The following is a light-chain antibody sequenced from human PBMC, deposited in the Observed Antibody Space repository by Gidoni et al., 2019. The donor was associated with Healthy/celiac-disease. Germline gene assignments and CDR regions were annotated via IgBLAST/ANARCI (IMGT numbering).Light chain of an antibody. CDR2: DAS. J-gene: IGKJ4*01. V-gene: IGKV3-11*01. CDR3: QQRSNWPPP. Sequence: EIVLTRSPATLSLSPGERATLSCRASQSVSSYLAWYQQKPGQAPRLLIYDASNRATGIPARFSGSGSGTDFTLTISSLEPEDFAVYYCQQRSNWPPPFGGXTKVEIK. CDR1: QSVSSY.